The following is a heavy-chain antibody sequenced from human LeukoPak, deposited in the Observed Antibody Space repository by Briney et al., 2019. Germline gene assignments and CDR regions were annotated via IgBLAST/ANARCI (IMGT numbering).Heavy chain of an antibody. CDR1: AYSTTSYW. J-gene: IGHJ3*02. V-gene: IGHV5-51*01. CDR3: ASTLSYGSGSYHDAFDI. Sequence: GESLKISCSASAYSTTSYWISWVRQMARKGLEWMGIIYPGDSDTRYSPSFQGQVTISGDKSMSTAYLQWSSLKASDTAMYYCASTLSYGSGSYHDAFDIWGQGTMVTVSS. CDR2: IYPGDSDT. D-gene: IGHD3-10*01.